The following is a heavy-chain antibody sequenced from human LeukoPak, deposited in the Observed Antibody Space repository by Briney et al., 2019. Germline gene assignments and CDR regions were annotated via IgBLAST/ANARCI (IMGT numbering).Heavy chain of an antibody. Sequence: GGSLRLSCAASGFTFSSDAMSWVRQAPGKGLEWVSAISGSGGSTYYADSVKGRFTISRDNSKSTLYLQMNSLRAEDTAVYYCAKYFSGYYDFWSGYPYWGGYFDYWGQGTLVTVSS. D-gene: IGHD3-3*01. CDR3: AKYFSGYYDFWSGYPYWGGYFDY. CDR1: GFTFSSDA. V-gene: IGHV3-23*01. J-gene: IGHJ4*02. CDR2: ISGSGGST.